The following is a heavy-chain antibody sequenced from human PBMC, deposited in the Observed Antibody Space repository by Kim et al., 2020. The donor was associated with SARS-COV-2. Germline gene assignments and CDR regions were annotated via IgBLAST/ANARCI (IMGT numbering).Heavy chain of an antibody. V-gene: IGHV1-46*01. CDR1: GYTFTSYY. CDR3: ARFSGHSGFGELQKFDY. CDR2: INPSGGST. Sequence: ASVKVSCKASGYTFTSYYMHWVRQAPGQGLEWMGIINPSGGSTSYAQKFQGRVTMTRDTSTSTVYMELSSLRSEDTAVYYCARFSGHSGFGELQKFDYWGQGTLVTVSS. J-gene: IGHJ4*02. D-gene: IGHD3-10*01.